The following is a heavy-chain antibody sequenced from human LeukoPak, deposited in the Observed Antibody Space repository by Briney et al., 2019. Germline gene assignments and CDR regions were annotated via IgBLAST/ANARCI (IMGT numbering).Heavy chain of an antibody. CDR2: IYSSGSS. D-gene: IGHD3-22*01. Sequence: SETLSLTCTVSGASISESSRSWGWIRQRPGKELEWIGTIYSSGSSYYNPSLKSRVTISVDTSRNQFSLKLSSVTAADTAVYYCARLPLYYYDSSGPVRAFDIWGQGTMVTVSS. V-gene: IGHV4-39*01. CDR3: ARLPLYYYDSSGPVRAFDI. J-gene: IGHJ3*02. CDR1: GASISESSRS.